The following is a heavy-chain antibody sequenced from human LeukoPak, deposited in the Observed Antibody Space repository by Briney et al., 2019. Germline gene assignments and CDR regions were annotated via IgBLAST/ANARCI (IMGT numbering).Heavy chain of an antibody. V-gene: IGHV1-8*01. Sequence: SVKVSCKASGYTFTSYDINWVRQATGQGLEGMGWMNPNSGNTGYAQKFQVRVTITRNTSISTAYMELSSLRSQDTAVYYCASGRGHFDWLLRVTHWLEGGWFDPWGQGTLVTVSS. CDR3: ASGRGHFDWLLRVTHWLEGGWFDP. D-gene: IGHD3-9*01. J-gene: IGHJ5*02. CDR1: GYTFTSYD. CDR2: MNPNSGNT.